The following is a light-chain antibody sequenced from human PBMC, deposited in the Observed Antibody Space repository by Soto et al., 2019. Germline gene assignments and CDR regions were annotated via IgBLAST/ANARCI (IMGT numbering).Light chain of an antibody. CDR3: QQYNSWPLWT. CDR1: QSVSIN. CDR2: GAS. Sequence: EIVLTQSPATLSLSPGERATLSCRAGQSVSINVAWYQQKPGQAPKVLIYGASLRAAGVPARFSGSGSGTQFTLTITSLQSEDFAVYYCQQYNSWPLWTFGQGTTVEIK. V-gene: IGKV3-15*01. J-gene: IGKJ1*01.